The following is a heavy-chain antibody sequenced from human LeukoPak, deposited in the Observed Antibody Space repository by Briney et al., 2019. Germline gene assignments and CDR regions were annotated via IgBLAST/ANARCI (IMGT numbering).Heavy chain of an antibody. CDR1: GYTFTGYY. D-gene: IGHD4-23*01. CDR3: ARGLNSGYYYYGMDV. V-gene: IGHV1-2*02. Sequence: ASVKVSCKASGYTFTGYYMHWVRQAPGQGLEWMGWINPNSGGTNYAQKFQGRVTMTRDTSISTAYMELSRLRFDDTAVYYCARGLNSGYYYYGMDVWGQGTTVTVSS. CDR2: INPNSGGT. J-gene: IGHJ6*02.